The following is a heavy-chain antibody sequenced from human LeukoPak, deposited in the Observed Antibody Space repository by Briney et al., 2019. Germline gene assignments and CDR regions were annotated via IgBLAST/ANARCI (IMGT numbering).Heavy chain of an antibody. CDR1: GGSISSSNW. Sequence: SGTLSLTCAVSGGSISSSNWWSWVRQPPGKGLEGIGKIYHSGNTNYNPSLKSRVTISVDKSKNKFSLKLSSVSAADTAVYYCARRIAVALGGWGQGTLVTVSS. CDR2: IYHSGNT. CDR3: ARRIAVALGG. J-gene: IGHJ4*02. V-gene: IGHV4-4*02. D-gene: IGHD6-19*01.